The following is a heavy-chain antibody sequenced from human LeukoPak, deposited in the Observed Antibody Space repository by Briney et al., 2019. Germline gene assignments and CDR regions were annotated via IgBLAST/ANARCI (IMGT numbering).Heavy chain of an antibody. D-gene: IGHD6-19*01. Sequence: GGSLRLSCAASGFTFSSYGMHWVRQAPGKGLEWVAVISYDGSNKYYADPVKGRFTISRDNSKNTLYLQMNSLRAEDTAVYYCARDEVAVANFFDYWGQGTLVTVSS. CDR1: GFTFSSYG. CDR2: ISYDGSNK. V-gene: IGHV3-30*03. CDR3: ARDEVAVANFFDY. J-gene: IGHJ4*02.